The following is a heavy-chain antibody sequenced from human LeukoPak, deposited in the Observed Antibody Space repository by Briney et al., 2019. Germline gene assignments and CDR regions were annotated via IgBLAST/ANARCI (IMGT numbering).Heavy chain of an antibody. CDR1: GGTFSSYA. V-gene: IGHV1-69*05. D-gene: IGHD6-13*01. Sequence: GASVKVSCKASGGTFSSYAISRVRQAPGQGLEWMGRITPIFGTANYAQKFQGRVTITTDESTSTAYMELSSLRSEDTAVYYCARDKYSQTAAADNYWGQGTLVTVSS. CDR2: ITPIFGTA. J-gene: IGHJ4*02. CDR3: ARDKYSQTAAADNY.